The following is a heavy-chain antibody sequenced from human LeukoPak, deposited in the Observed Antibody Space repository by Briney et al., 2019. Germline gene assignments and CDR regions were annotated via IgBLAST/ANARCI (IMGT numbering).Heavy chain of an antibody. V-gene: IGHV3-23*01. CDR3: ARTYSSSSYNWFDP. D-gene: IGHD6-6*01. J-gene: IGHJ5*02. CDR2: ISGTGVGT. Sequence: GGSLRLSCTASGFTFNIYAMSWVRQAPGEGLEWVSTISGTGVGTYYADSVKGRFTISRGNSKSTLYLQMNSLGADDTAIYHCARTYSSSSYNWFDPWGQGTLVTVSS. CDR1: GFTFNIYA.